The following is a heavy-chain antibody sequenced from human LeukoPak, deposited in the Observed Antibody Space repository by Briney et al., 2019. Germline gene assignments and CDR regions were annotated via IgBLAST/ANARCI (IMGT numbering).Heavy chain of an antibody. V-gene: IGHV5-51*01. CDR2: IYPGDSDT. Sequence: GGARQISGKGSGYNFTSYWMGGVGQLTGKGLEWMGIIYPGDSDTRYSPSFQGQVTISADKSISTAYLQWSSLKASDTAMYYCARAYDFWSGSDAWGQGTLVTVSS. CDR1: GYNFTSYW. D-gene: IGHD3-3*01. J-gene: IGHJ5*02. CDR3: ARAYDFWSGSDA.